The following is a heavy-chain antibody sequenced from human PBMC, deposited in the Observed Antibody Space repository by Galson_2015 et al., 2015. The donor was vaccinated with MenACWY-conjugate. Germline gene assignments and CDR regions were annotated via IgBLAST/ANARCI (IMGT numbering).Heavy chain of an antibody. D-gene: IGHD5-24*01. V-gene: IGHV3-23*01. CDR2: ISAGGGST. J-gene: IGHJ4*02. Sequence: SLRLSCAASGFTFSSYAMSWVRQAPGKGLVWVSAISAGGGSTNYADSVKGRFTISRDNSKNMLYVQMNSLRAEDTAIYYCAKVVSTKATYYFDYWGQGTLVTVSS. CDR3: AKVVSTKATYYFDY. CDR1: GFTFSSYA.